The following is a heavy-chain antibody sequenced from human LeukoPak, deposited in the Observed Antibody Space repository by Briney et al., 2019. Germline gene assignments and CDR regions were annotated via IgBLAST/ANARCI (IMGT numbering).Heavy chain of an antibody. V-gene: IGHV3-7*03. CDR2: IKPDGGEK. Sequence: PGGSLRLSCAASGFTFSSYMMTWVRQAPGKGLEWVANIKPDGGEKFYVDSVKGRFTISRDNAKNSLYLQMNSLRAEDMALYYCAKDSHSSSSYMDVWGKGTTVTVSS. J-gene: IGHJ6*03. CDR3: AKDSHSSSSYMDV. D-gene: IGHD6-6*01. CDR1: GFTFSSYM.